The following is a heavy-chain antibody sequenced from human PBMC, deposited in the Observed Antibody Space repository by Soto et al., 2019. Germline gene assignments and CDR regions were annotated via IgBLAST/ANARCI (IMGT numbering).Heavy chain of an antibody. Sequence: SETLSLTCSVSGGSVSNKTYYWSWIRQPPGKRLGWIGYVYYSGTTNYNPSLKSRVTISVDLSKNQFSLRLSSVTTADTALYYCARTTAVPNTLRSRYFFDYWGQGTLVTVSS. V-gene: IGHV4-61*01. CDR1: GGSVSNKTYY. J-gene: IGHJ4*02. CDR3: ARTTAVPNTLRSRYFFDY. D-gene: IGHD4-17*01. CDR2: VYYSGTT.